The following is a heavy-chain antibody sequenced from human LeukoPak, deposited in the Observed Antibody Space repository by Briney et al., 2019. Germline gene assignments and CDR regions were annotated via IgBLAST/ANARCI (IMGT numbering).Heavy chain of an antibody. CDR3: ARVPTYYYGSGSYYSRSFDI. Sequence: GSLRLSCVASGITFSTYGMSWVRQAPGKGLEWVSALDPSGSSTYYADSVKGRFTISRDNSKNTLYLQMNSLRAEDTAVYYCARVPTYYYGSGSYYSRSFDIWGQGTMVTVSS. J-gene: IGHJ3*02. CDR2: LDPSGSST. CDR1: GITFSTYG. V-gene: IGHV3-23*01. D-gene: IGHD3-10*01.